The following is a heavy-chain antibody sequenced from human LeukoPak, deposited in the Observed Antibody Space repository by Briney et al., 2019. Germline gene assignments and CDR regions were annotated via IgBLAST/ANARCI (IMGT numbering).Heavy chain of an antibody. CDR1: GGSISGYY. J-gene: IGHJ4*02. CDR2: ISGSGGST. D-gene: IGHD1-26*01. CDR3: AKDGNSGSYYYFDY. V-gene: IGHV3-23*01. Sequence: ETLSLTCTVSGGSISGYYWSWIRQPPGKGLEWVSAISGSGGSTYYADSVKGRFTISRDNSKNTLYLQMNSLRAEDTAVYYCAKDGNSGSYYYFDYWGQGTLVTVSS.